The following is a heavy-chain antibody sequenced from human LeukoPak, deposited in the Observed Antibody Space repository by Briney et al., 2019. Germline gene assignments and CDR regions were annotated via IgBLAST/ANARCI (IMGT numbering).Heavy chain of an antibody. D-gene: IGHD3-10*01. J-gene: IGHJ5*02. Sequence: GGSLRLSCAASGFTFSSYGIHWVRQAPGKGLEWVALISYDGNNKYYADSVKGRFTISRDNSKNSLYLQMNSLRAEDTAVYYCAKDYSKTSYYGSGTYYRPNWFDPWGQGTLVTVSS. CDR3: AKDYSKTSYYGSGTYYRPNWFDP. CDR1: GFTFSSYG. V-gene: IGHV3-30*18. CDR2: ISYDGNNK.